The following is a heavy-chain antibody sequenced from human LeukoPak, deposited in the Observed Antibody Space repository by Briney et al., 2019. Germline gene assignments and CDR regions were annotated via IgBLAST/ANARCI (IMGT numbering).Heavy chain of an antibody. V-gene: IGHV2-70*11. D-gene: IGHD3-10*01. CDR1: GFSLSTSGMC. CDR2: IDWDDDK. Sequence: RESGPALVKPTQTLTLTCTFSGFSLSTSGMCVSWIRQPPGKALEWLARIDWDDDKYYSTSLKTRLTISKDTSKNQVVLTMTNMDPEDTATYYCARCGLLWFGEPTYFDYWGQGTLVTVSS. CDR3: ARCGLLWFGEPTYFDY. J-gene: IGHJ4*02.